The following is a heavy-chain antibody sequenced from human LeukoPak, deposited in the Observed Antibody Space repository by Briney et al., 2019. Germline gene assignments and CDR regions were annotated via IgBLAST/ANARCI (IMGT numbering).Heavy chain of an antibody. CDR3: ARDPYYGSGSHLINWFDP. CDR2: INPNSGGT. D-gene: IGHD3-10*01. J-gene: IGHJ5*02. V-gene: IGHV1-2*02. Sequence: ASVKVSCKASGYTFTGYYMHWVRQAPGQGLEWMGWINPNSGGTNYAQKFQGRVTMTRDTSISTAYMELRSLRSDDTAVYYCARDPYYGSGSHLINWFDPWGQGTLVTVSS. CDR1: GYTFTGYY.